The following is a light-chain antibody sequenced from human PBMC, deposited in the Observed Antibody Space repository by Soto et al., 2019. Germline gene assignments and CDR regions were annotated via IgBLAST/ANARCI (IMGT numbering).Light chain of an antibody. CDR3: QSYDSNLSGSV. J-gene: IGLJ2*01. Sequence: QSVLTQPPSVSGAPGQRVTISCTGSSSNIGAGYDVHWYHQLPGTAPKLLIHGNSNRPSGVPDRFSGFKSGTSASLAITGLQAEDEADYYCQSYDSNLSGSVFGGGTKLTVL. V-gene: IGLV1-40*01. CDR2: GNS. CDR1: SSNIGAGYD.